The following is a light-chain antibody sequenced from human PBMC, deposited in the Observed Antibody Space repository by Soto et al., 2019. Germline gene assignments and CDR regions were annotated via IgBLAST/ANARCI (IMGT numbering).Light chain of an antibody. Sequence: DIQMTQSPSTLSASVGDRVTITCRASQGISSWVAWYQQKPGKAPKLLIYDASSLESGVPSRFSGSGSGTEFTLTISSLQPDDYATYYCQHYSSNPLTFGGGTKVEIK. CDR1: QGISSW. CDR2: DAS. CDR3: QHYSSNPLT. J-gene: IGKJ4*01. V-gene: IGKV1-5*01.